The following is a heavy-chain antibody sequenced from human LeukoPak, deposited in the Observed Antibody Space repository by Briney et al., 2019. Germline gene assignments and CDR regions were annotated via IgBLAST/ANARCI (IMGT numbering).Heavy chain of an antibody. D-gene: IGHD4-17*01. V-gene: IGHV5-51*01. J-gene: IGHJ3*02. CDR2: IYPGDSDT. Sequence: GESLKISCKGSGYSFTSYWIGWVRQMPGKGLEWMGIIYPGDSDTRYSPSFQGQVTISADKSISTAYLQWSSLKASDTAMYYCARLLMTTVTTDAFDIWGQGTTVTVSS. CDR1: GYSFTSYW. CDR3: ARLLMTTVTTDAFDI.